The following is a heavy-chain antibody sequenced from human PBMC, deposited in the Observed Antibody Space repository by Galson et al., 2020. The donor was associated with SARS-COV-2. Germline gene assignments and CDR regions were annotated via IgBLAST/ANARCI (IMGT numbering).Heavy chain of an antibody. J-gene: IGHJ4*02. CDR3: ARTDTIEYYYGSGTEPLVAY. CDR2: ISAYNDNT. Sequence: ASVKVSCKASGYTFTSYGISWVRQAPGQRREWMGWISAYNDNTKNAQNLQGRVTMTTDTSTATAYMELRSLRSDDTAVFYCARTDTIEYYYGSGTEPLVAYWGQGTLVTVSS. CDR1: GYTFTSYG. V-gene: IGHV1-18*01. D-gene: IGHD3-10*01.